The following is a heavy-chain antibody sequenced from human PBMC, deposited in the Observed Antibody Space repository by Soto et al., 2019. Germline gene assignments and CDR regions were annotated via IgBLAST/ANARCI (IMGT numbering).Heavy chain of an antibody. CDR3: AKLVRGVIISYYMDV. CDR2: INHSGST. V-gene: IGHV4-34*01. CDR1: GGSFSGYY. J-gene: IGHJ6*03. Sequence: SETLSLTCAVYGGSFSGYYWSWIRQPPGKGLEWIGEINHSGSTNYNPSLKSRVTISVDTSKNQFSLKLSSVTAADTAVYYCAKLVRGVIISYYMDVWGKGTTVTVSS. D-gene: IGHD3-10*01.